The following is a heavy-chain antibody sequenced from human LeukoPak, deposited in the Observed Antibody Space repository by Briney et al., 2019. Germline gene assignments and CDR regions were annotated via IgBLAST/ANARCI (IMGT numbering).Heavy chain of an antibody. V-gene: IGHV4-59*08. CDR1: GGSISSYY. CDR3: ARHGYYDFWSGPNFSFDY. D-gene: IGHD3-3*01. Sequence: SETLSLTCTVSGGSISSYYWSWIRQPPGKGLEWIGYIYYSGSTNYTPSLKSRVTISVDTSKNQFSLKLRSVTAADTAVYYCARHGYYDFWSGPNFSFDYWGQGTLVTVSS. CDR2: IYYSGST. J-gene: IGHJ4*02.